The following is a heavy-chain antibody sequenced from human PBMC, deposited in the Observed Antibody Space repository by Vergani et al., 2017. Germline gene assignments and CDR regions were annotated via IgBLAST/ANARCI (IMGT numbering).Heavy chain of an antibody. CDR2: IYSGGNT. CDR1: GFTVSSNY. D-gene: IGHD6-6*01. Sequence: EVQLVESGGGLIQSGGSPRLSCAASGFTVSSNYMSWVRQAPGKGLEWVSVIYSGGNTYYADSVKGRFTISRDNSKNTLYLQMNSLRAEDTAVYYCARDLRYSSSSYSDSWGQGTLVTVSS. V-gene: IGHV3-53*01. CDR3: ARDLRYSSSSYSDS. J-gene: IGHJ4*02.